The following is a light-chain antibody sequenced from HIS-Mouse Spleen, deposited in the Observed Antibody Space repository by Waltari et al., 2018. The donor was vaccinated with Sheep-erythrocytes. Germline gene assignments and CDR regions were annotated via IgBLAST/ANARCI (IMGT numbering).Light chain of an antibody. Sequence: DIVMTQSPDSLAVSLGERALINCKSSQSVLYSSNNKNYLAWYQQKPGQPPKLLIYWASTRESGVPDRFSGSGSGTDFTLTISSLQAEDVAVYYCQQYYSTPLTFGGGTKVEIK. J-gene: IGKJ4*01. CDR2: WAS. V-gene: IGKV4-1*01. CDR3: QQYYSTPLT. CDR1: QSVLYSSNNKNY.